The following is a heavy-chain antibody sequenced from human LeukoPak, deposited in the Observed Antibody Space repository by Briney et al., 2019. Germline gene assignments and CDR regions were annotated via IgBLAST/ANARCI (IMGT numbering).Heavy chain of an antibody. CDR2: IYYGGST. V-gene: IGHV4-59*01. CDR1: AGSINNYY. Sequence: SETLSLTCTASAGSINNYYWSWIRQPPGKGLEWIGYIYYGGSTNYNPSLKSRVTISVDTSKKQVSLNLSSVTAADTAVYYCARVAARYVGMDVWGQGTTVTVSS. J-gene: IGHJ6*02. CDR3: ARVAARYVGMDV. D-gene: IGHD6-6*01.